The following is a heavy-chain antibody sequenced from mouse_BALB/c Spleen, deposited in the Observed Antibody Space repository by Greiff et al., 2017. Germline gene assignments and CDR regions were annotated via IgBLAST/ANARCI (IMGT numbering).Heavy chain of an antibody. CDR2: IYPGNSDT. J-gene: IGHJ3*01. CDR1: GYTFTSYW. V-gene: IGHV1-5*01. Sequence: VQLKESGTVLARPGASVKMSCKASGYTFTSYWMHWVKQRPGQGLEWIGAIYPGNSDTSYNQKFKGKAKLTAVTSTSTAYMELSSLTNEDSAVYYCTRWEEYYGSSAWFAYWGQGTLVTVSA. D-gene: IGHD1-1*01. CDR3: TRWEEYYGSSAWFAY.